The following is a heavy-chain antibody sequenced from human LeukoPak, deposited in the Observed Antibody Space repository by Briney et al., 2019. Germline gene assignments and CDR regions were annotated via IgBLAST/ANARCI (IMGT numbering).Heavy chain of an antibody. CDR2: INPGGSSI. D-gene: IGHD2-2*01. CDR3: AKGREYQLRDAFDI. Sequence: PGRSLRLSCAASGFTFSSYWMHWVRQVPGKGLVWVARINPGGSSITYADSVKGRFTISRDNAKSSLNLQMNSLRAEDSALYYCAKGREYQLRDAFDIWGQGTTVIVSS. CDR1: GFTFSSYW. V-gene: IGHV3-74*01. J-gene: IGHJ3*02.